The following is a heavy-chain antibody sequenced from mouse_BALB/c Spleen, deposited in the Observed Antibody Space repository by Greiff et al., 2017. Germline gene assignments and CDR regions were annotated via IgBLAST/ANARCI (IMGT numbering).Heavy chain of an antibody. J-gene: IGHJ2*01. CDR2: INPYNGAT. V-gene: IGHV1-26*01. CDR1: GYSFTGYY. D-gene: IGHD2-4*01. Sequence: EVQLQQSGPELVKPGASVKISCKASGYSFTGYYMHWVKQSHVKSLEWIGRINPYNGATSYNQNFKDKASLTVDKSSSTAYMELHSLTSEDSAVYYCARGGYDYDGVDYWGQGTTLTVSS. CDR3: ARGGYDYDGVDY.